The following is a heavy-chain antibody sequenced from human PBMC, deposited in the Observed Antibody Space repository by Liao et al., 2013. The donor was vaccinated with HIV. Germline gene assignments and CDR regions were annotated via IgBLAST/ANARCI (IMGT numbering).Heavy chain of an antibody. D-gene: IGHD3-22*01. J-gene: IGHJ4*02. Sequence: QVQLQESGPGLVKPSETLSLTCTVCGGSISSYYWSWIRQPAGKGLEWIGRIYTSGSTNYNPSLKSRVTMSVDTSKNQFSLKLSSVTAADTAVYYCARVSPDYYDSSGYSHFDYWGQGTLVTVSS. CDR1: GGSISSYY. V-gene: IGHV4-4*07. CDR2: IYTSGST. CDR3: ARVSPDYYDSSGYSHFDY.